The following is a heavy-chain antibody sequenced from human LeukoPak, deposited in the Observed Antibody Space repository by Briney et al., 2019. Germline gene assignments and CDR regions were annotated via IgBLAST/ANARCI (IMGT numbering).Heavy chain of an antibody. V-gene: IGHV3-23*01. CDR3: AARDYGDYTIDY. D-gene: IGHD4-17*01. CDR1: GLTFRNYA. J-gene: IGHJ4*02. Sequence: GGSLRLSCVVTGLTFRNYAMSWVRQAPGKGPEWVSDISGSGGVTHYADSVKGRFTISRDNSKNTLYLQMNSLRAEDTAVYYCAARDYGDYTIDYWGQGTLVTVSS. CDR2: ISGSGGVT.